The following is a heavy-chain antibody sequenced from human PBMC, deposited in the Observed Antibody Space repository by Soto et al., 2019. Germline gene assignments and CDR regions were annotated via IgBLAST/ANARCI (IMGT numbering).Heavy chain of an antibody. J-gene: IGHJ6*02. CDR1: GGSFSSGDYY. CDR3: ARIHFADEPSYYYYGMDV. Sequence: QVELQETGPGVVKPSQTLSLTCTVSGGSFSSGDYYWSWCRQPPGQGLEWIGYSDYTGSTFNNPSLKNRVSRAIDTSKTQFSLKLSSVTAADTAGYYCARIHFADEPSYYYYGMDVWGQGTTVTVSS. D-gene: IGHD5-18*01. CDR2: SDYTGST. V-gene: IGHV4-30-4*01.